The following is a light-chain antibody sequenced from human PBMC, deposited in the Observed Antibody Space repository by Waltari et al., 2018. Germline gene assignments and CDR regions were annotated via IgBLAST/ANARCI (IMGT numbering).Light chain of an antibody. J-gene: IGLJ3*02. CDR3: QSYDSGQWV. CDR2: DND. Sequence: QSVLTQPPSVSGAPGQRVTISCTGSSSNIGAGSDVHWYQQFSGTAPKLLIFDNDMRPSGVPDRFSGSRSGTSAYLAITGLQTDDEADYFCQSYDSGQWVFGGGTKVTVL. CDR1: SSNIGAGSD. V-gene: IGLV1-40*01.